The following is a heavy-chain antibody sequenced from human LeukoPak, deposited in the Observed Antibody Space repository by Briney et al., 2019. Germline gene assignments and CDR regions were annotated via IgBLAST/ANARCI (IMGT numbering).Heavy chain of an antibody. CDR2: ISSGSSTI. V-gene: IGHV3-48*02. J-gene: IGHJ4*02. Sequence: PGGSLRLSCAASGFTSSSYSMNWVRQAPGKGLEWVSYISSGSSTIYYADSVKGRFTISRDNAKNSLYLQMNSLRDEDTAGYYCAKGRNDYGDAALNYWGQGTLVTVSS. CDR3: AKGRNDYGDAALNY. D-gene: IGHD4-17*01. CDR1: GFTSSSYS.